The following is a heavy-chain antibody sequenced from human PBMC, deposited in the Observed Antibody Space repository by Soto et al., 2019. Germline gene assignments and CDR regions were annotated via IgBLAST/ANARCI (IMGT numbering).Heavy chain of an antibody. V-gene: IGHV1-69*06. CDR1: GGTFSSYA. CDR3: ARDLAAAGTGGPYYYYGMDV. Sequence: SVKVSCKASGGTFSSYAISWVRQAPGQGLEWMGGIIPIFGTANYAQKFQGRVTITADKSTSTAYMELSSLRSEDTAVYYCARDLAAAGTGGPYYYYGMDVWGQGTTVTVSS. J-gene: IGHJ6*02. CDR2: IIPIFGTA. D-gene: IGHD6-13*01.